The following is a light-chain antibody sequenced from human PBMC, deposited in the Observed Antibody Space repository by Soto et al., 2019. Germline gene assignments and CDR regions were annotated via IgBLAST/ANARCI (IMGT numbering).Light chain of an antibody. CDR3: SSYGGSNNLV. V-gene: IGLV2-8*01. Sequence: QSVLTQSPSASGSPGQSVTISCTGTSSDVGGYNYVSWYQQHPGKAPKLMIFEVNKRPSGVPDRFSGSKSGNTASLTVSGLQAEDEADYYCSSYGGSNNLVFGGGTKLTVL. J-gene: IGLJ2*01. CDR2: EVN. CDR1: SSDVGGYNY.